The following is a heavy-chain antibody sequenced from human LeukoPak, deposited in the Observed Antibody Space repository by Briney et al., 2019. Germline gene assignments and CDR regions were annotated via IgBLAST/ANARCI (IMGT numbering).Heavy chain of an antibody. Sequence: ASVKVSCKASGYTFTSYGISWVRQAPGQGLEWMGWISAYNGNTNYAQKLQGRVTMTTDTSTSTAYMELRSLRSDDTAVYYCAKNPVVAAIRPQMYYFDYWGQGTLVTVSS. J-gene: IGHJ4*02. D-gene: IGHD2-15*01. CDR3: AKNPVVAAIRPQMYYFDY. CDR1: GYTFTSYG. CDR2: ISAYNGNT. V-gene: IGHV1-18*01.